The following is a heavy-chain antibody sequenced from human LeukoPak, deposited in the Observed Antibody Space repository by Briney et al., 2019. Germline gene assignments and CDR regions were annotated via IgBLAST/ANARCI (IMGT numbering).Heavy chain of an antibody. CDR2: IYSGGST. CDR3: ARATGAQDDAFDI. V-gene: IGHV3-53*01. J-gene: IGHJ3*02. Sequence: GGSLRLSCAASGFTVSSNYMSWVRQAPGKGLEWVSVIYSGGSTYYADSVKGRFTISRDNSKNTLYLRMNSLRAEDTAVYYCARATGAQDDAFDIWGQGTMVTVSS. D-gene: IGHD4-11*01. CDR1: GFTVSSNY.